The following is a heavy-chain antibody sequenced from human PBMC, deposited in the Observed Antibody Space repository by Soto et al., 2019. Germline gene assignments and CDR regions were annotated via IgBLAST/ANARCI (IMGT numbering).Heavy chain of an antibody. V-gene: IGHV4-31*03. J-gene: IGHJ6*02. CDR1: GGSMTSGDQY. CDR3: TRDLDIGHRGYGQSNV. Sequence: SETLSLTCTVTGGSMTSGDQYWTWIRHRPGEGLEWFGYINHRGSLYYNPSLKSRVSMSVDTSKNQFSLNLSSVTAADTAVYYCTRDLDIGHRGYGQSNVWGQGKTVTVSS. D-gene: IGHD5-12*01. CDR2: INHRGSL.